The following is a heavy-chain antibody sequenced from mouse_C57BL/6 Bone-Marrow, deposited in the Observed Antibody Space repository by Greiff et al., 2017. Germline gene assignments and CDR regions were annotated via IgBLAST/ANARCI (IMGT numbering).Heavy chain of an antibody. V-gene: IGHV5-17*01. J-gene: IGHJ2*01. D-gene: IGHD4-1*01. CDR1: GFTFSDYG. CDR2: ISSGSSTI. CDR3: ARELTGISYYFDY. Sequence: EVKLMESGGGLVKPGGSLKLSCAASGFTFSDYGMHWVRQAPEKGLEWVAYISSGSSTIYYADTVKGRFTISRDNAKNTLFLQMTSLRSEDTAMYYCARELTGISYYFDYWGQGTTLTVSS.